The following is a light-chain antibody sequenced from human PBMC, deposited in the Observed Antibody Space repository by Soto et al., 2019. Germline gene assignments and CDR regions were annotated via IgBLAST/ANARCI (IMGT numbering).Light chain of an antibody. CDR1: SSDVGGYDY. CDR2: DVH. J-gene: IGLJ1*01. Sequence: QSVLTQPASVSGSPGQSITISCTGTSSDVGGYDYVSWYQQHPGKAPKLMIYDVHKRPSGVSDRFSGSKSGNTASLTISGLQAEDEADYYCCSFAGDPYVFGTGTKVTVL. CDR3: CSFAGDPYV. V-gene: IGLV2-11*01.